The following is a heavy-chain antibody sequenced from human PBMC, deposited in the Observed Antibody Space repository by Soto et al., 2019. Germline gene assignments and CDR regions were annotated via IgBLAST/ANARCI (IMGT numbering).Heavy chain of an antibody. V-gene: IGHV3-72*01. Sequence: EVQLVESGGGLVQPGGSLRLWCAASGFTLSDHYMEWVRQAPGKGLEWVGRTRNKANSFTTEYAPSVKGRFTTSRHDSKNSVYLQMNSLQSQDTDVYYCGSVKTGNCMDVWGQGTTVTVSS. D-gene: IGHD1-1*01. CDR3: GSVKTGNCMDV. CDR2: TRNKANSFTT. CDR1: GFTLSDHY. J-gene: IGHJ6*02.